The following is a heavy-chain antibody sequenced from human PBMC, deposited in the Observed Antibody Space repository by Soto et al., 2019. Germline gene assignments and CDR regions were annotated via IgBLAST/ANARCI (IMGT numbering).Heavy chain of an antibody. J-gene: IGHJ6*02. V-gene: IGHV1-69*13. CDR3: ARDRKVVAAYLYYYAMDV. Sequence: SVKVSCKASGGTFSSYAISWVRQAPGQGLEWMGGIIPIFGTANYAQKFQGRVTITADESTSTAYMELSSLRSEDTAVYYCARDRKVVAAYLYYYAMDVWGQGTTVTVSS. D-gene: IGHD2-15*01. CDR2: IIPIFGTA. CDR1: GGTFSSYA.